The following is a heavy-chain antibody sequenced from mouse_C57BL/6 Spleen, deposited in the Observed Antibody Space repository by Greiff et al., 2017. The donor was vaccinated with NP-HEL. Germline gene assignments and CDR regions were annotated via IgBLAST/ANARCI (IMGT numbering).Heavy chain of an antibody. J-gene: IGHJ3*01. CDR2: IRNKANNHAT. CDR1: GFTFSDAW. CDR3: TSSMGSLRAGWFAY. D-gene: IGHD1-2*01. V-gene: IGHV6-6*01. Sequence: EVQLVESGGGLVQPGGSMKLSCAASGFTFSDAWMDWVRQSPEKGLEWVAEIRNKANNHATYYAESVKGRFTISRDDSKSSVYLQMNSLRAEDTGIYYCTSSMGSLRAGWFAYWGQGTLVTVSA.